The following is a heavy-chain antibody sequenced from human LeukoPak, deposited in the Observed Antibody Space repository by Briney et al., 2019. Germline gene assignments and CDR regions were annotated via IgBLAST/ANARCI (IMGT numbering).Heavy chain of an antibody. CDR1: GGSISSYY. Sequence: SETLSLTCTVPGGSISSYYWSWIRQPPGKGLEWIGYIYYSGSTNYNPSLKSRVTISVDTSKNQFSLKLSSVTAADTAVYYCARSRADYDILTGRPYYYYMDVWGKGTTVTVSS. D-gene: IGHD3-9*01. V-gene: IGHV4-59*01. CDR3: ARSRADYDILTGRPYYYYMDV. CDR2: IYYSGST. J-gene: IGHJ6*03.